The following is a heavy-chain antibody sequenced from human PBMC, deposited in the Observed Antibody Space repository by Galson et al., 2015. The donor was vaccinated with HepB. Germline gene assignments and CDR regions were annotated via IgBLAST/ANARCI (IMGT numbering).Heavy chain of an antibody. D-gene: IGHD6-19*01. CDR3: ARGYSSGWDGVDY. J-gene: IGHJ4*02. Sequence: SLRLSCAASGFTFRSHGMHWVRQAPGKGLEWVAVIWYDGNNEYYTDSVKGRFTISRDNSKNTLYLQMNSLRAEDTAVYYCARGYSSGWDGVDYWGQGTLVTVSS. V-gene: IGHV3-33*01. CDR1: GFTFRSHG. CDR2: IWYDGNNE.